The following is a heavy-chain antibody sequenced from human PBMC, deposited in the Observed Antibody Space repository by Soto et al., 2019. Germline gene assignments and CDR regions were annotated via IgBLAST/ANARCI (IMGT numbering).Heavy chain of an antibody. CDR1: GYSFTSYW. CDR2: IYPGDSDT. J-gene: IGHJ6*02. D-gene: IGHD2-15*01. V-gene: IGHV5-51*01. Sequence: GESLKISCKGSGYSFTSYWIGWVRQMPGKGLEWMGIIYPGDSDTRYSPSFQGQVTISADKSISTAYLQWSSLKASHTAMSYCARAEDYCRGCRCYDGYYSYYGTDIWGQGTPVTGYS. CDR3: ARAEDYCRGCRCYDGYYSYYGTDI.